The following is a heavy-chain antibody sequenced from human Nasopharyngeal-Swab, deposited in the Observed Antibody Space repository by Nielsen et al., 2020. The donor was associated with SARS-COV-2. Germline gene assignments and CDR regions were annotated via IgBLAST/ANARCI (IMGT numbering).Heavy chain of an antibody. CDR1: GYTFTSYG. CDR2: IIAYHVNT. V-gene: IGHV1-18*01. Sequence: ASVKVSCKASGYTFTSYGISWVRQAPGQWLEWMGWIIAYHVNTHYAQKLQGRVTMTTDTSTSTAYMELRSLRSDDTAVYYCARGIVVVVAATIAYYYYGMDVWGQGTTVTVSS. D-gene: IGHD2-15*01. J-gene: IGHJ6*02. CDR3: ARGIVVVVAATIAYYYYGMDV.